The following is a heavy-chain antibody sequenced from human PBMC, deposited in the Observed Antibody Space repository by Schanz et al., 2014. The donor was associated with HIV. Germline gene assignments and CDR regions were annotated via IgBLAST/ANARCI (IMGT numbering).Heavy chain of an antibody. CDR2: ISYDGSNR. Sequence: QVQLVESGGGVVQPGRSLRLFCAASGFTFSSSGMHWVRQAPGKGLQWVAVISYDGSNRYYTDSVKGRFTISRDNSKNTLYLQMNSLRVDDTAIYYCAKSSGRSFGYFDSWGQGLLVTVSS. CDR3: AKSSGRSFGYFDS. CDR1: GFTFSSSG. V-gene: IGHV3-30*18. J-gene: IGHJ4*02. D-gene: IGHD3-22*01.